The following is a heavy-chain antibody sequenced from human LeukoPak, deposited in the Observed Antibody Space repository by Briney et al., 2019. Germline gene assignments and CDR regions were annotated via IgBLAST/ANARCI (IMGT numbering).Heavy chain of an antibody. D-gene: IGHD3-22*01. J-gene: IGHJ4*02. V-gene: IGHV1-69*05. CDR2: IIPIFGKE. CDR1: GGTFSSYA. Sequence: VASVKVSCKASGGTFSSYAISWVRQAPGQGLEWMGGIIPIFGKENYAQKFQGRGTITTDESTSTAYMELSSLRSEDTAVYYCARGSAFYDSSGYLSYYFDYWGQGTLVTVSS. CDR3: ARGSAFYDSSGYLSYYFDY.